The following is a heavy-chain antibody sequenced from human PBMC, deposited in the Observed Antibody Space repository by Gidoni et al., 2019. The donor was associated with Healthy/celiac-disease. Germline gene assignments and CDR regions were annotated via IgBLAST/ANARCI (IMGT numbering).Heavy chain of an antibody. Sequence: EVQLVESGGGLVQPGRSLRLSCAASGFTFVDYAMHWVRQAPGKGLEWVSGISWNSGSIGYADSVKGRFTISRDNAKNSLYLQMNSLRAEDTALYYCAKDKGYSYGYGYFDYWGQGTLVTVSS. CDR3: AKDKGYSYGYGYFDY. CDR1: GFTFVDYA. D-gene: IGHD5-18*01. CDR2: ISWNSGSI. V-gene: IGHV3-9*01. J-gene: IGHJ4*02.